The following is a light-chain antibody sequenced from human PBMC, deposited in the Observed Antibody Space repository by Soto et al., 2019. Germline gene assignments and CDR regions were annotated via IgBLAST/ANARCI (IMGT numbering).Light chain of an antibody. CDR2: QTS. Sequence: EIVLTQSPATLSSFPGDRVTLSCRASQYINTRLAWYQHRPGQAPRLLIYQTSIRAAGIPVRFSASGSGTDFTLTISRLEPEDFAVYYCQQYGSSGTFGQRTKVDI. J-gene: IGKJ1*01. CDR3: QQYGSSGT. CDR1: QYINTR. V-gene: IGKV3-20*01.